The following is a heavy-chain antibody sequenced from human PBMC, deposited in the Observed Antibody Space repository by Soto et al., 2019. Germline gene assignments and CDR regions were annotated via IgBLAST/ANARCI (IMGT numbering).Heavy chain of an antibody. J-gene: IGHJ4*02. Sequence: SETLSLTCTVSGGSIISSTYYWGWIRQPPGKGLEWIGTIYYSGSTYYNPSLKSRVTISEDTSKNQFSLKLSSVTAADTAVYYCARQRTYDFDYWGQGTLVTVSS. D-gene: IGHD5-12*01. V-gene: IGHV4-39*01. CDR2: IYYSGST. CDR1: GGSIISSTYY. CDR3: ARQRTYDFDY.